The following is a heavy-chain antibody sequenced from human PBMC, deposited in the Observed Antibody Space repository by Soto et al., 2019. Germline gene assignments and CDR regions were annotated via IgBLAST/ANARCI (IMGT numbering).Heavy chain of an antibody. Sequence: GASVKVSCKASGGTFSSYAISWVRQAPGQGLEWMGGIIPIFGTANYAQKFQGRVTITADESTSTAYMELSSLRSEDTAVYYCASNTTRSYYYSYGMDVWGQGTTVTVS. CDR2: IIPIFGTA. CDR3: ASNTTRSYYYSYGMDV. CDR1: GGTFSSYA. D-gene: IGHD1-1*01. V-gene: IGHV1-69*13. J-gene: IGHJ6*02.